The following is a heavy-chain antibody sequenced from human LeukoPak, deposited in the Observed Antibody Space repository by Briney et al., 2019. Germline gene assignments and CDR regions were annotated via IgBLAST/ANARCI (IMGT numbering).Heavy chain of an antibody. CDR1: GGSISSYY. CDR3: ARDPAMVRGVMGAFDI. Sequence: SQTLSLTCTVSGGSISSYYWSWIRQPPGKGLEWIGYIYYSGSTNYNPSLKSRVTISVDTSKNQFSLKLSSVTAADTAVYYCARDPAMVRGVMGAFDIWGQGTMVTVSS. V-gene: IGHV4-59*01. CDR2: IYYSGST. J-gene: IGHJ3*02. D-gene: IGHD3-10*01.